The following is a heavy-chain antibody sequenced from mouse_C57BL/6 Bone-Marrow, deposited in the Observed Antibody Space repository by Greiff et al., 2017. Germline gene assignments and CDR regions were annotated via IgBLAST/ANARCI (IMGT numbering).Heavy chain of an antibody. V-gene: IGHV1-9*01. CDR3: ARSPITTVVAPYWYFDV. CDR2: ILPGSGST. D-gene: IGHD1-1*01. J-gene: IGHJ1*03. Sequence: QVQLQQSGAELMKPGASVKLSCKATGYTFTGYWIEWVNQRPGHGLEWIGEILPGSGSTNYNEKFKGKATFTADTSSNTAYMQRSSLTTEDSAIYYCARSPITTVVAPYWYFDVWGTGTTVTVSS. CDR1: GYTFTGYW.